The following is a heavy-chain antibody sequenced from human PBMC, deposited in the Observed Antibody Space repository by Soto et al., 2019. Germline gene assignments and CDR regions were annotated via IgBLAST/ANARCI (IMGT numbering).Heavy chain of an antibody. CDR1: GYTFISYG. Sequence: HVQLVQSGAEVKKPGASLKVSCKASGYTFISYGVSWVRQAPGQGLEWLGWISPYNVNTNYAQKFQGRITMTTDTSTSTVYMDLRSLRTDDTAVYYCARDQTKWLTDAFDIWGQGTMVVVSS. V-gene: IGHV1-18*01. D-gene: IGHD5-12*01. J-gene: IGHJ3*02. CDR2: ISPYNVNT. CDR3: ARDQTKWLTDAFDI.